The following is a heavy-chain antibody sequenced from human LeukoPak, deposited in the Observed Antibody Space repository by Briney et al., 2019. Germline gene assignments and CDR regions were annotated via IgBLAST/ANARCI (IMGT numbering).Heavy chain of an antibody. CDR3: ARVAVTTAAFDI. Sequence: GGSLSLSCAASGFTFISYSMNWVRQAPGKGLEWVSSISSSSSYIYYADSVKGRFTISRDNAKNSLYLQMNSLRAEDTAVYYCARVAVTTAAFDIWGQGTMVTVSS. D-gene: IGHD4-17*01. V-gene: IGHV3-21*01. J-gene: IGHJ3*02. CDR1: GFTFISYS. CDR2: ISSSSSYI.